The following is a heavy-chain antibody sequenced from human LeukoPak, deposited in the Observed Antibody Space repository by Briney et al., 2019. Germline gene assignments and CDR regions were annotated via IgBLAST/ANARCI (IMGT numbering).Heavy chain of an antibody. Sequence: SQTLSLTCAISGDSVSSNSAGWNWIRQSPSRGLEWLGRTYYRSKWYNDYAVSVKSRITINPDASKNQFSLQLNSVTPEDTAVYYCAREEDLSGFYDLFDPWGQGTLVTVSS. CDR3: AREEDLSGFYDLFDP. J-gene: IGHJ5*02. V-gene: IGHV6-1*01. CDR2: TYYRSKWYN. D-gene: IGHD3-9*01. CDR1: GDSVSSNSAG.